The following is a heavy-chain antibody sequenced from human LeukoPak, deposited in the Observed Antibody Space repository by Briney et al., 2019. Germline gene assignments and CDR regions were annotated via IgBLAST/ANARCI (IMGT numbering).Heavy chain of an antibody. CDR3: ARDLYSSDY. Sequence: GGSLRLSCAASGFTFSGYWMSWVRQAPGKGLEWVANIKQDGSEKYYVDSVKGRFTISRDNAKNSLYLQMNSLRAEDTAVYYCARDLYSSDYWGQGTLVTVSS. D-gene: IGHD6-13*01. CDR2: IKQDGSEK. J-gene: IGHJ4*02. V-gene: IGHV3-7*01. CDR1: GFTFSGYW.